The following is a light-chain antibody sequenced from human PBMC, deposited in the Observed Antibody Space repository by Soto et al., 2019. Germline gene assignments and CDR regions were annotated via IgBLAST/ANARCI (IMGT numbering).Light chain of an antibody. Sequence: DIQMTQSPSTLSASVGDRDTITCRASQSISSWLAWYQQKPGKAPKLLIYKASSLESGVPSRFSGSGSGTEFTLTISILLPDDFATYYCQQFNKYPWTFGHGTKVDIK. CDR2: KAS. V-gene: IGKV1-5*03. CDR1: QSISSW. CDR3: QQFNKYPWT. J-gene: IGKJ1*01.